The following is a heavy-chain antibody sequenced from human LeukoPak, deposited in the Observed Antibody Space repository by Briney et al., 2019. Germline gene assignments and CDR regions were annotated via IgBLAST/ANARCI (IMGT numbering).Heavy chain of an antibody. CDR3: ASGFSSYFDY. D-gene: IGHD6-6*01. CDR2: ISSGSTI. Sequence: GGSLRLSCAASGFTFSDYYMSWIRQAPGKGLEWVSYISSGSTIYYADSVKGRFTISRDNAKNSLYLQMNSLRAEDTAVYYCASGFSSYFDYWGQGTLVTVSS. J-gene: IGHJ4*02. CDR1: GFTFSDYY. V-gene: IGHV3-11*04.